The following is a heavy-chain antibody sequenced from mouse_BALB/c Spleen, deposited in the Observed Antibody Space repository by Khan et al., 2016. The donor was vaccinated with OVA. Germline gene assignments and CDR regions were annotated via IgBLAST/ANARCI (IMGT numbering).Heavy chain of an antibody. D-gene: IGHD1-2*01. CDR1: GFSLTSYG. J-gene: IGHJ3*01. CDR2: IWRDGNT. CDR3: AKKGYYGYGDAWFAY. V-gene: IGHV2-3*01. Sequence: QVQLKESGPGLVAPSQSLSITCTVSGFSLTSYGVSWVRQPPGKGLEWLGVIWRDGNTSEHSVLLSGLCHSKDNSQSPAVFKLHSRQTDVTTTYYCAKKGYYGYGDAWFAYWGQGTLVTVSA.